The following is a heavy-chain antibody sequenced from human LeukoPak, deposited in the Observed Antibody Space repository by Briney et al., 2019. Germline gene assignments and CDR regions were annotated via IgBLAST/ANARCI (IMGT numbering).Heavy chain of an antibody. D-gene: IGHD1-26*01. Sequence: PSETLSLTCTVSGGSISSYYWSWIRQPPGKGLECIGYIYYTGSTNYNPSLKSRVTISVDTSKNQFSLNLSSVTAADTAVYYCARGVVGAGEDYFDYWGQGTLVTVAS. CDR1: GGSISSYY. CDR2: IYYTGST. CDR3: ARGVVGAGEDYFDY. J-gene: IGHJ4*02. V-gene: IGHV4-59*01.